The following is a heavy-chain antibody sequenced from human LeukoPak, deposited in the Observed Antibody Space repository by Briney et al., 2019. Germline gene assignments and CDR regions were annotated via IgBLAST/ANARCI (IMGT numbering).Heavy chain of an antibody. CDR2: ISSSGSTI. V-gene: IGHV3-48*03. CDR3: ARDSALDAFDI. CDR1: GFTFSSYE. J-gene: IGHJ3*02. Sequence: PGGSLRLSCAASGFTFSSYEMNWVRQAPGKGLEWVSYISSSGSTIYYADSVKGRFTISRDNAKNSLYLQMNSLRAEDTAVYYCARDSALDAFDIWGQGTMVTVSS.